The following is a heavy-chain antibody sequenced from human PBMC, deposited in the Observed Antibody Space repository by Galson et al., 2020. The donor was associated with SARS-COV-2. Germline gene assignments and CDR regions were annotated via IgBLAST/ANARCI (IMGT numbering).Heavy chain of an antibody. CDR3: AKREANWFDP. CDR2: IHYTGNT. Sequence: ETSDTLSPTCTVSGESISSESHFWGWIRQPPGKGLESIGYIHYTGNTYYNPSLKSRVAISVDTSKNQFSLKLSSVTAADTAVYYCAKREANWFDPWGQGTLVTVSS. CDR1: GESISSESHF. J-gene: IGHJ5*02. V-gene: IGHV4-39*01.